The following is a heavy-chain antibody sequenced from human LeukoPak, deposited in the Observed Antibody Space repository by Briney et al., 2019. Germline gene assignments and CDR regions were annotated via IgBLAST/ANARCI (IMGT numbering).Heavy chain of an antibody. CDR1: GGSISSYY. J-gene: IGHJ4*02. V-gene: IGHV4-4*07. CDR3: ARRASRENYFDY. Sequence: SETLSLTCTVSGGSISSYYWSWIRQPAGKGLEWIGRIYTSGSTNYNPSLKSRVTMSVDTSKNEFSLKLSSVTAADTAVYYCARRASRENYFDYRGQGTLVTVSS. CDR2: IYTSGST. D-gene: IGHD5-24*01.